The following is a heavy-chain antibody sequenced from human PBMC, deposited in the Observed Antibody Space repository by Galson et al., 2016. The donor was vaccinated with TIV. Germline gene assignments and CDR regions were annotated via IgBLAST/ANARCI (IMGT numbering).Heavy chain of an antibody. J-gene: IGHJ4*02. Sequence: LSLTCAVSGYSITSSYYWGWIRQPPGKGLEWIGVTTHAGSTYYSPSLKSRLTLSVDTSGNQFSLQLTSVTAADPSVYFCAGLRNGRHAHDFWGQGTPVTVSS. V-gene: IGHV4-38-2*01. D-gene: IGHD1-14*01. CDR3: AGLRNGRHAHDF. CDR1: GYSITSSYY. CDR2: TTHAGST.